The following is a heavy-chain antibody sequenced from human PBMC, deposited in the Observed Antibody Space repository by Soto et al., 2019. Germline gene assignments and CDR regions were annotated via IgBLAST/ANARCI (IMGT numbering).Heavy chain of an antibody. V-gene: IGHV5-51*01. Sequence: PGESLRISYKGSGYNFVGYGVGWVSKMPGKGLKGMGIIYPGDSDTRYSPSFQGQVTISADKSISTAYLQWSSLKASDTAMYYCARAMIRGKNYYGMDVWAKGPRSPSP. D-gene: IGHD3-10*01. J-gene: IGHJ6*02. CDR3: ARAMIRGKNYYGMDV. CDR1: GYNFVGYG. CDR2: IYPGDSDT.